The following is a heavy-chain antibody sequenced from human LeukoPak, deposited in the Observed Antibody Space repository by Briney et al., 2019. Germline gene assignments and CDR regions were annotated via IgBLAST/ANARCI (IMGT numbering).Heavy chain of an antibody. V-gene: IGHV3-23*01. J-gene: IGHJ4*02. D-gene: IGHD5-18*01. CDR1: GFTFISYV. CDR3: ATISAKNDY. Sequence: PGGSLRLSCAASGFTFISYVMNWVRQAPGKGLEWVSAISSSGGGTYYADSVKGRFTISRDNSKNTLYLQMNSLRAEDMAVYYCATISAKNDYWGQGTLVTVSS. CDR2: ISSSGGGT.